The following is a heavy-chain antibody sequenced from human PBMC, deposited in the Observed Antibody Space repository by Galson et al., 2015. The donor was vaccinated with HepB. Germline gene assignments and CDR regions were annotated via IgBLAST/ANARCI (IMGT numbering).Heavy chain of an antibody. CDR1: GYTFTSYD. V-gene: IGHV1-8*01. Sequence: SVKVSCKASGYTFTSYDINWVRQATGQGLEWMGWMNPNSGNTGYAQQFQGRVTMTRNTSISTAYMELSSLRSEDTAVYYCARIYCSSTSCYLDFDYWGQGTLVTVSS. J-gene: IGHJ4*02. CDR2: MNPNSGNT. CDR3: ARIYCSSTSCYLDFDY. D-gene: IGHD2-2*01.